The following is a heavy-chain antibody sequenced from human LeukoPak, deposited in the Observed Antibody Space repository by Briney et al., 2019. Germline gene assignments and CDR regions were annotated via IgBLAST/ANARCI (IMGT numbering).Heavy chain of an antibody. CDR2: IYSGGST. Sequence: PGGSLRLSCAASGFTVSSNYMSWVRQTPGKGLEWVSVIYSGGSTYYADSVKGRFTISRDNSKNTLYLRMNSLRAEDTAVYYCARDGGTYSSSPIGYWGQGTLVTVSS. J-gene: IGHJ4*02. CDR1: GFTVSSNY. CDR3: ARDGGTYSSSPIGY. V-gene: IGHV3-66*02. D-gene: IGHD6-13*01.